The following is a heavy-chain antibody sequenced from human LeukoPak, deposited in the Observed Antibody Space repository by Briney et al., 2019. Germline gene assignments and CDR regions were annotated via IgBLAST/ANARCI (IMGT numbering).Heavy chain of an antibody. V-gene: IGHV4-34*01. CDR1: GGSFSGYY. J-gene: IGHJ6*02. CDR2: INHSGST. D-gene: IGHD5-18*01. CDR3: ARTYSYGYYYGMDV. Sequence: SETLSLTCAVYGGSFSGYYWSWIRQPPGKGLEWIGEINHSGSTNYNPSLKSRVTISVDTSKNQFSLKLSSVTAADTAVYYCARTYSYGYYYGMDVWGQGTTVTVSS.